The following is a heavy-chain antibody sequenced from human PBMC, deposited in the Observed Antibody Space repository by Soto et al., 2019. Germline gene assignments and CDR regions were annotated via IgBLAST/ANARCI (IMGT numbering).Heavy chain of an antibody. J-gene: IGHJ6*02. CDR3: ARHEIRGYSGYDAPNYYFYGMDV. V-gene: IGHV5-51*01. Sequence: GESLKISCKVSGYSFTSYWIGWVRQMPGKGLEWMGIIYPGDSDTRYSPSFQGQVTISADKSISTAYLQWSSLKASDTAMYYCARHEIRGYSGYDAPNYYFYGMDVWGQGTTVTVSS. CDR2: IYPGDSDT. D-gene: IGHD5-12*01. CDR1: GYSFTSYW.